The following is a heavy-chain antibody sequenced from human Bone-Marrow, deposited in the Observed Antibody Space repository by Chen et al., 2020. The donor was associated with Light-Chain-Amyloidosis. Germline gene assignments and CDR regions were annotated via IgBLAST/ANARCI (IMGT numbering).Heavy chain of an antibody. CDR3: ARQSWGLTDI. D-gene: IGHD3-9*01. J-gene: IGHJ4*02. V-gene: IGHV4-39*01. Sequence: QVQLQESGPGLVKPWETLSLSCTISGGSISSSSYYWGWVRQPPGEGLEWIGSFLHSGRTYYNPSLKSRVTISVDTSKSQVSLRLSSVTAADTAVYYCARQSWGLTDIWGQGTLVTVSS. CDR2: FLHSGRT. CDR1: GGSISSSSYY.